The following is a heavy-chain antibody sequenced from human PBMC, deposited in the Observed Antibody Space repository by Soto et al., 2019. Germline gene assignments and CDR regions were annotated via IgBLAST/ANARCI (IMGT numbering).Heavy chain of an antibody. CDR3: ASGQHCDY. CDR2: IRQDGGEK. Sequence: EVQLVESGGDLVQPGGSLRLSCAASGFTFSSYWMTWVRQAPGKGLEWVANIRQDGGEKYYVDSVKGRFTISRDNAKNSVYLEMNSLRAEDTAVYYCASGQHCDYWGQGTLVTVSS. CDR1: GFTFSSYW. V-gene: IGHV3-7*01. J-gene: IGHJ4*02. D-gene: IGHD1-1*01.